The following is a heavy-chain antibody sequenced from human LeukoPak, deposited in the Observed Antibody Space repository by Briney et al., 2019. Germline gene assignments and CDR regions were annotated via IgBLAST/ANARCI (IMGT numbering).Heavy chain of an antibody. CDR3: ARGGLQFDVGY. CDR2: IIPIFGTA. D-gene: IGHD4-11*01. V-gene: IGHV1-69*05. Sequence: ASVKVSCKASGGTFSSYAISWVRQAPGQGLEWMGRIIPIFGTANYAQKFQGRVTITTDESTSTAYMELSRLRSDDTAVYYCARGGLQFDVGYWGQGTLLTVSS. J-gene: IGHJ4*02. CDR1: GGTFSSYA.